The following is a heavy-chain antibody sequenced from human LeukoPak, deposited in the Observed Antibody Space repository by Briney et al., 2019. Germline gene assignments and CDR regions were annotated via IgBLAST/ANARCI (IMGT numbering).Heavy chain of an antibody. CDR1: GGSISSHY. J-gene: IGHJ4*02. CDR3: ARNDYGDRDFDY. CDR2: IYYSGSS. D-gene: IGHD4-17*01. Sequence: ASETLSLTCTVSGGSISSHYWSWIRQPPGKGLEWIGDIYYSGSSNYNPSLKSRVTISVDTSKNQCSLKLSSVTAADTAVYYCARNDYGDRDFDYWGQGTLVTVSS. V-gene: IGHV4-59*11.